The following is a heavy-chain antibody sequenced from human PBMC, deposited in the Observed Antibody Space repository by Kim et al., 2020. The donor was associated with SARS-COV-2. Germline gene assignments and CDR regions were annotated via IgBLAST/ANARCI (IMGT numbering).Heavy chain of an antibody. CDR2: ISYDGSNK. J-gene: IGHJ6*02. Sequence: GGSLRLSCAASGFTFSSYGMHWVRQAPDKGLEWVAVISYDGSNKYYADSVKGRFTISRDNSKNTLYLQMNSLRAEDTAVYYCAKDLVVWDYGMDVWGQGTTVTVSS. D-gene: IGHD2-8*02. V-gene: IGHV3-30*18. CDR1: GFTFSSYG. CDR3: AKDLVVWDYGMDV.